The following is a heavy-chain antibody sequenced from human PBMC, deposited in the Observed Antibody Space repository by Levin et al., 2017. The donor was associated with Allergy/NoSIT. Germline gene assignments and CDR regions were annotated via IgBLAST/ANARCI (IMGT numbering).Heavy chain of an antibody. D-gene: IGHD5-12*01. CDR1: GGSISSYY. CDR3: AREKLSGYDSFWFDP. Sequence: SETLSLTCTVSGGSISSYYWSWIRQPPGKGLEWIGYIYYSGSTNYNPSLKSRVTISVDTSKNQFSLKLSSVTAADTAVYYCAREKLSGYDSFWFDPWGQGTLVTVSS. V-gene: IGHV4-59*01. CDR2: IYYSGST. J-gene: IGHJ5*02.